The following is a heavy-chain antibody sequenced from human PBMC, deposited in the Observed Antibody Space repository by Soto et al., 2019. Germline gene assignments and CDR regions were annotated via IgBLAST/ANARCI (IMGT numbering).Heavy chain of an antibody. V-gene: IGHV1-69*13. CDR1: GGTFSSYA. Sequence: SVKVSCKASGGTFSSYAISWVRQAPEQGLEWMGGIIPIFGTANYAQKFQGRVTITADESTSTAYMELRSLRSDDTAVYYCARDQVQYSSSSRFYYYYGMDVWGQGTTVTVSS. D-gene: IGHD6-6*01. CDR3: ARDQVQYSSSSRFYYYYGMDV. CDR2: IIPIFGTA. J-gene: IGHJ6*02.